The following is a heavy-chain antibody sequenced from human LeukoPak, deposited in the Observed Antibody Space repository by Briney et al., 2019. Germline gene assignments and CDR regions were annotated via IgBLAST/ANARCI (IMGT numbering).Heavy chain of an antibody. Sequence: GGSLRLSCAASGFNFATFWMSWVRQAPGKGLEWVANIKQDGSEKHDVDSVKGRFTVSRDNAKNSLYLQMNSLRVEDTAVYYCARNYDILTGLDYGMDVWGQGTTVTVSS. D-gene: IGHD3-9*01. J-gene: IGHJ6*02. CDR1: GFNFATFW. CDR3: ARNYDILTGLDYGMDV. CDR2: IKQDGSEK. V-gene: IGHV3-7*01.